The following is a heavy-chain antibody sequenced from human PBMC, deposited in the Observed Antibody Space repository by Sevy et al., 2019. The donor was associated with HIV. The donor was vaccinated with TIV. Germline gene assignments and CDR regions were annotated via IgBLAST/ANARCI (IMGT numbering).Heavy chain of an antibody. J-gene: IGHJ4*02. V-gene: IGHV1-46*03. CDR1: GYTFTNYY. CDR2: INPSGGST. CDR3: ARGDSTGRCFDY. Sequence: ASVKVSCKASGYTFTNYYIHWVRQAPGQGLEWMGVINPSGGSTSYAQKFQGRVTMTRDTSTRTVYMELSSLTSEDTAVYYCARGDSTGRCFDYWGQGTLVTVSS. D-gene: IGHD2-2*01.